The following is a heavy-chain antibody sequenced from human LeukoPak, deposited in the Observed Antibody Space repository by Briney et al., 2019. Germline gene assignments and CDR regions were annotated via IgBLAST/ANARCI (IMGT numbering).Heavy chain of an antibody. CDR1: VGSISIDY. CDR2: TSYSGST. J-gene: IGHJ6*03. Sequence: SETLSLTCTVSVGSISIDYWSWIRQAPGKGLEWIGYTSYSGSTNYNPSLKSRVTFSLDTSKNHFSLKLRSVTAADTAVYYCARNGYSGYDLELRYYYYYMDVWGKGTTVTVSS. V-gene: IGHV4-59*01. CDR3: ARNGYSGYDLELRYYYYYMDV. D-gene: IGHD5-12*01.